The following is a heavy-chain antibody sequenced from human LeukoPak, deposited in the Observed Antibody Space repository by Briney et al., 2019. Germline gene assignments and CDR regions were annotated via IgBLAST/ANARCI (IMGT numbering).Heavy chain of an antibody. V-gene: IGHV3-48*03. D-gene: IGHD2-2*02. J-gene: IGHJ4*02. CDR3: ARDGTPRYTTGWVFFDY. Sequence: SGGSLRLSCAASGFTFSDYEMNWVRQAPGKGLEWLSYIGGSGSAIHYADSVKGRFTISRDNAENSLYLQMNSLRAEDTAVYYCARDGTPRYTTGWVFFDYWGQGTLVTVSS. CDR2: IGGSGSAI. CDR1: GFTFSDYE.